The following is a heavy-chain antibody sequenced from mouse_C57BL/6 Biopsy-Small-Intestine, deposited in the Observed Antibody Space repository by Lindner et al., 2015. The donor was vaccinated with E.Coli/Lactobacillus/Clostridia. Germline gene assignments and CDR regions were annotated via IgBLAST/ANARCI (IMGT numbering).Heavy chain of an antibody. CDR3: ARTWPFAY. CDR1: GFTFSDYG. V-gene: IGHV5-17*01. J-gene: IGHJ3*01. CDR2: ISSGSSTI. Sequence: VQLQESGGGLVKPGGSLKLSCAASGFTFSDYGMHWVRQAPEKGLEWVAYISSGSSTIYYADTVKGRFTISRDNAKNTLFLQMTGLRSEDTAMYYCARTWPFAYWGQGTLVTVSA.